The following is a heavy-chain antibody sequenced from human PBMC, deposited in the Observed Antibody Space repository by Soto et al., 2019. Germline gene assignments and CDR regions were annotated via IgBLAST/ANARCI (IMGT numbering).Heavy chain of an antibody. Sequence: SETLSLTCTVSGGSISSGYYYWSWIRQPPGKGLEWIGYIYYSGSTYYNPSLKSRVTISVDTSKNQFSLKLSSVTAADTAVYYCARVVVVAAPYFDYWGQGTLVTV. CDR2: IYYSGST. J-gene: IGHJ4*02. D-gene: IGHD2-15*01. CDR3: ARVVVVAAPYFDY. V-gene: IGHV4-30-4*01. CDR1: GGSISSGYYY.